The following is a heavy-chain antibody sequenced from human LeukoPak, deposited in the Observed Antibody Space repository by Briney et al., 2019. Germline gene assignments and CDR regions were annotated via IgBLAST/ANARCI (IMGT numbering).Heavy chain of an antibody. CDR1: GGSISSGSYY. CDR2: IYHSGST. D-gene: IGHD2-15*01. V-gene: IGHV4-30-2*01. Sequence: SRTLSLTCTVSGGSISSGSYYWSWIRQPPGKGLEWIGYIYHSGSTYYNPSLKSRVTISVDRSKNQFSLKLSSVTAADTAVYYCARDNCSGGSCYSCDYWGQGTLVTVSS. J-gene: IGHJ4*02. CDR3: ARDNCSGGSCYSCDY.